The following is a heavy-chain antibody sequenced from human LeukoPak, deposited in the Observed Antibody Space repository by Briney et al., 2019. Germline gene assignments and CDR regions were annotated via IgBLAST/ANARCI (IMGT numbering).Heavy chain of an antibody. V-gene: IGHV3-74*01. Sequence: GGSLRLSCAASGFTFSSYWMHWVRQAPGKGLVWVSRTNSDGSTTICADSVKGRFTMSRDNAKNMLHLQMNSLRAEDTAVYYCARDKSMGYGMDVWGQGTTVTVSS. J-gene: IGHJ6*02. CDR1: GFTFSSYW. CDR2: TNSDGSTT. D-gene: IGHD6-6*01. CDR3: ARDKSMGYGMDV.